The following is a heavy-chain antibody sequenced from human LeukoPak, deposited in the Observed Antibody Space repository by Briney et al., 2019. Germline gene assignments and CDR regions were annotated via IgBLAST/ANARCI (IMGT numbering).Heavy chain of an antibody. Sequence: SVKVSCKASGGTFSSYAISWVRQAPGQGLEWMGGIIPIFGTANYAQKFQGRVTITADKSTSTAYMELSSLRSEDTAVYYCASDPHISGSYDYWGQGTLVTVSS. CDR1: GGTFSSYA. D-gene: IGHD1-26*01. V-gene: IGHV1-69*06. CDR3: ASDPHISGSYDY. J-gene: IGHJ4*02. CDR2: IIPIFGTA.